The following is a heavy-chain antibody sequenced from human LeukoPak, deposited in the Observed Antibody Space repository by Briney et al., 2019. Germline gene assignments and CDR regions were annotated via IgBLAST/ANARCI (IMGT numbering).Heavy chain of an antibody. CDR2: IYYSGTS. CDR3: ARLGGAVMLANAFDV. CDR1: GGSISNSIYY. J-gene: IGHJ3*01. V-gene: IGHV4-39*01. D-gene: IGHD3-3*01. Sequence: SETLSLTCAVPGGSISNSIYYWGWIRQPPGEGLEWIGNIYYSGTSDYNPSLKSRVSISVDTSKNQFSLKLKSVTARDTAMYYCARLGGAVMLANAFDVWGHGTLVIVSS.